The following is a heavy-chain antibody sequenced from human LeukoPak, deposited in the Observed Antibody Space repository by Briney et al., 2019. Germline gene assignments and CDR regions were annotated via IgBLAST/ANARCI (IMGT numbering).Heavy chain of an antibody. J-gene: IGHJ4*02. Sequence: SETLSPTCTVSGGSISSSSYYWGWIRQPPGKGLEWIGSIYYSGSTYYNPSLKSRVTISVDTSKNQFSLKLSSVTAADTAVYYCARTRGQWLVLFDYWGQGTLVTVSS. CDR1: GGSISSSSYY. D-gene: IGHD6-19*01. CDR2: IYYSGST. CDR3: ARTRGQWLVLFDY. V-gene: IGHV4-39*01.